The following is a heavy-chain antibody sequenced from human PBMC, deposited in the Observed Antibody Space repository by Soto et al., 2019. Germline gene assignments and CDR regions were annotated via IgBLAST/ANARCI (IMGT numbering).Heavy chain of an antibody. D-gene: IGHD6-19*01. CDR2: MNPSTGNT. CDR3: ARGRIIVAGGFDP. CDR1: GYTFTSYD. Sequence: QVQLVQSGAEVKKPGASVKVSCKASGYTFTSYDIIWVRQATGQGLEWMGWMNPSTGNTDSAEKCKGRLTMTRNTSISTVYMELSRLSFEDTAVYYCARGRIIVAGGFDPWGQGTLLTVSS. V-gene: IGHV1-8*01. J-gene: IGHJ5*02.